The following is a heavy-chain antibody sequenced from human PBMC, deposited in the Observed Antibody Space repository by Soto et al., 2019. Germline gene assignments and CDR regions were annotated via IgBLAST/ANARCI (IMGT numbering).Heavy chain of an antibody. J-gene: IGHJ5*02. CDR3: ARQPVDYYDSSGYYNYFDP. D-gene: IGHD3-22*01. CDR1: GYSFTSYW. CDR2: IYPGDSDT. V-gene: IGHV5-51*01. Sequence: PGESLKISCKGSGYSFTSYWIGWVRQMPGKGLEWMGIIYPGDSDTRCSPSFQGQVTISADKSIGTAYLQWSSLKASDTAMYYCARQPVDYYDSSGYYNYFDPWGQGTLVTVSS.